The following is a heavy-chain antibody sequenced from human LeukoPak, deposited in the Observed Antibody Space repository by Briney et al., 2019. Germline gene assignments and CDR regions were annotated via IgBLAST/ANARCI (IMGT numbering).Heavy chain of an antibody. V-gene: IGHV1-2*02. CDR2: INPNSGGT. D-gene: IGHD6-19*01. J-gene: IGHJ4*02. Sequence: ASVKVSCKASGYTFTGYYMHWVRQAPGQGLEWMGWINPNSGGTNYAQKFQGRVTMTRDTSISTAYMELSRLRSDDTAVYYCAREDGSGWYYYSDYWGQGTLVTVSS. CDR3: AREDGSGWYYYSDY. CDR1: GYTFTGYY.